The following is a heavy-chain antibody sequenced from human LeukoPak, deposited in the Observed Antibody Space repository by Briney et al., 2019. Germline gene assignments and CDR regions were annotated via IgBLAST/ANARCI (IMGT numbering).Heavy chain of an antibody. J-gene: IGHJ3*02. Sequence: SSETLSLTCTVSGGSISSYYWSWIRQPPGKGLEWIGYIYYSGSTNYNPSLKSRVTISADTSKNQFSLKLSSVTAADTAVYYCARLCGGSCFTNDAFDIWGQGTMVTVSS. V-gene: IGHV4-59*08. CDR2: IYYSGST. D-gene: IGHD2-15*01. CDR1: GGSISSYY. CDR3: ARLCGGSCFTNDAFDI.